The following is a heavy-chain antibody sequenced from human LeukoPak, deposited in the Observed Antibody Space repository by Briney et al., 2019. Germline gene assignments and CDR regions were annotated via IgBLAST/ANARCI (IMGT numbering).Heavy chain of an antibody. CDR2: ISSGSSYI. CDR3: AREVRYFALGDY. J-gene: IGHJ4*02. CDR1: GFTFGRDS. D-gene: IGHD3-9*01. V-gene: IGHV3-21*01. Sequence: GGSLRLSCAASGFTFGRDSMNWVRQAPGKGLEWVSSISSGSSYIYYADSVKGRFTISRDNAKNSLYLQMNSLRAEDTAVYYCAREVRYFALGDYWGQGTLVTVSS.